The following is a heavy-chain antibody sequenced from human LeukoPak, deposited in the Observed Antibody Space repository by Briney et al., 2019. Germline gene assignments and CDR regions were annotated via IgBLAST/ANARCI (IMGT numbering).Heavy chain of an antibody. J-gene: IGHJ4*02. CDR3: ARELGSGWPTFDY. Sequence: SSETLSLTCVVSGGSVSSNNWWSWVRQPPGKGLGWFGEIYHSGNTNYNPSLKSRVTMSVDKSKNEFSLKLSSVTAADAAVYYCARELGSGWPTFDYWGQGTLVTVS. CDR1: GGSVSSNNW. D-gene: IGHD6-19*01. V-gene: IGHV4-4*02. CDR2: IYHSGNT.